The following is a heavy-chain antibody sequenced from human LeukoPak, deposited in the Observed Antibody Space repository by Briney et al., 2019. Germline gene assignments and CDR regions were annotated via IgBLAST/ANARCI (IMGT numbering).Heavy chain of an antibody. J-gene: IGHJ6*03. CDR2: INPNSGAT. CDR1: GYTFTGYY. Sequence: GASVKVSCKASGYTFTGYYMHWVRQAPGQGLEWMGWINPNSGATNYAQKFQGRVTMTRDTSISTAYMELSRLRSDDTAVYYCARVGSGYDFPRYYYYMDVWGKGTTVTVSS. CDR3: ARVGSGYDFPRYYYYMDV. D-gene: IGHD5-12*01. V-gene: IGHV1-2*02.